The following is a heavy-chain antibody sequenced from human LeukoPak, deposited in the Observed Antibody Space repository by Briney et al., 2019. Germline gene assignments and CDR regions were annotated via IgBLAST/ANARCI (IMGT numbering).Heavy chain of an antibody. J-gene: IGHJ4*02. D-gene: IGHD1-26*01. V-gene: IGHV3-23*01. CDR2: IGGSGDNT. CDR1: GFTFSSYG. Sequence: GGSLRLSCAASGFTFSSYGMTWVRQAPGKGLEWVSAIGGSGDNTYYADSVKGRFTISRDNSKSTLYLQMDSLRAEDTAVYYCGKGVGAARYYDYWGQPGLVTVSS. CDR3: GKGVGAARYYDY.